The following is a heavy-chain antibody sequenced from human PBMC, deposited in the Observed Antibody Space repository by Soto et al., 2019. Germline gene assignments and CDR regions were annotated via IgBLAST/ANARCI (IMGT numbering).Heavy chain of an antibody. CDR3: AKTRGAMIYAISVYGMDV. CDR2: ISGSADST. J-gene: IGHJ6*02. V-gene: IGHV3-23*01. Sequence: EVQLLESGGGFIHPGGSLRLSCAASGFSFSSFAMNWVRQAPGKGLEGVSIISGSADSTFYADSVKGRFTISRDNSKSTLYLQINSLRAEDTAVYYCAKTRGAMIYAISVYGMDVWGQGTTATVSS. CDR1: GFSFSSFA. D-gene: IGHD2-8*01.